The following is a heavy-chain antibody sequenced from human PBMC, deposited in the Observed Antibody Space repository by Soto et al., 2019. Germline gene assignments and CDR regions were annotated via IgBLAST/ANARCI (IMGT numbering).Heavy chain of an antibody. CDR2: INPSGGST. Sequence: QVQLVQSGAEVKKPGASVKVSCKASGYTFSNFYIHWVRQAPGQGLEWMGIINPSGGSTSYAQKFQGKVTMTRETSTSTAYMELSSLRSEDTAVHYCARADYYGSSGYHLDYWGQGTLVTVSS. J-gene: IGHJ4*02. D-gene: IGHD3-22*01. CDR3: ARADYYGSSGYHLDY. CDR1: GYTFSNFY. V-gene: IGHV1-46*01.